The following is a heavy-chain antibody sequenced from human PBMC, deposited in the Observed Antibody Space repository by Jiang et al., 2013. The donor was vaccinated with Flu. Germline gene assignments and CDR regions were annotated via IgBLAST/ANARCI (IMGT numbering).Heavy chain of an antibody. CDR2: IYYSGST. CDR1: GGSISSYY. Sequence: PGLVKPSETLSLTCTVSGGSISSYYWSWIRQPPGKGLEWIGYIYYSGSTNYNPSLKSRVTISVDTSKNQFSLKLSSVTAADTAVYYCARHMGVVEAFDIWGQGTMVTVSS. D-gene: IGHD3-22*01. J-gene: IGHJ3*02. V-gene: IGHV4-59*08. CDR3: ARHMGVVEAFDI.